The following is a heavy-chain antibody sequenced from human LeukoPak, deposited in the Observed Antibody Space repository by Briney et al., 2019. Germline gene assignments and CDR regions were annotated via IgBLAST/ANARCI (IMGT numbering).Heavy chain of an antibody. CDR2: IYYSGST. CDR3: AREGFDGGYCTFDY. CDR1: GGSISSYY. D-gene: IGHD5-12*01. Sequence: SETLSLTCTVSGGSISSYYWSWIRQPPGKGLEWIGYIYYSGSTNYNPSLKSRVTISVDTSKNQFSLKLSSVTAADTAVYYCAREGFDGGYCTFDYWGQGTLVTVSS. V-gene: IGHV4-59*01. J-gene: IGHJ4*02.